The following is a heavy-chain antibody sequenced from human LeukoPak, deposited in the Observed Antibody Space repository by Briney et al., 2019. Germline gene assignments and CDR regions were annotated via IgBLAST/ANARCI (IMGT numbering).Heavy chain of an antibody. CDR2: ISSSSSYI. Sequence: PGGSLRLSCAASGFTFSSYSMNWVRQAPGKGLEWVSSISSSSSYIYYADSVKGRFTISRDNAKNSLYLQMNSLRAEDTAVYYCARGSYSSSSGGGYWGQGTLVTVSS. J-gene: IGHJ4*02. CDR1: GFTFSSYS. D-gene: IGHD6-6*01. CDR3: ARGSYSSSSGGGY. V-gene: IGHV3-21*01.